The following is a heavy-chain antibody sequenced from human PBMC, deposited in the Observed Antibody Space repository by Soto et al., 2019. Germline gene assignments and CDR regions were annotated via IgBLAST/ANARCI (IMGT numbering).Heavy chain of an antibody. CDR3: AKDIGAYSSGRFVFGGGATKNDAFDI. J-gene: IGHJ3*02. CDR1: GFTFDDYA. V-gene: IGHV3-9*01. Sequence: GGSLRLSCAASGFTFDDYAMHWVRQAPGKGLEWVSGISWNSGSIGYADSVKGRFTISRDNAKNSLYMQMNSLRAEDTALYFCAKDIGAYSSGRFVFGGGATKNDAFDIWGQGTMVTVSS. D-gene: IGHD6-19*01. CDR2: ISWNSGSI.